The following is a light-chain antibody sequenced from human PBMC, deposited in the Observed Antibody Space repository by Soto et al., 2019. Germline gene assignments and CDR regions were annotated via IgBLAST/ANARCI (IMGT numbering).Light chain of an antibody. Sequence: EIVLTQSPATLSLSPGERATLSCRASESISSYLAWYQQRPGHAPSLLIYDASNRATGIPARFSGSGSGTEFTLTIDNLEPEDFAVYSCQQRSKWPLTFGGGTKGEI. CDR3: QQRSKWPLT. CDR1: ESISSY. J-gene: IGKJ4*01. CDR2: DAS. V-gene: IGKV3-11*01.